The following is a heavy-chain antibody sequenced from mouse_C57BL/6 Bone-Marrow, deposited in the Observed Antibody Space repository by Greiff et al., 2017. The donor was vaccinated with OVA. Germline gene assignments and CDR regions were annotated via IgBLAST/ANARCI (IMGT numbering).Heavy chain of an antibody. D-gene: IGHD2-3*01. CDR3: ARSWLLREAMDY. CDR2: INPNNGGT. Sequence: VQLQQSGPELVKPGASVKISCKASGYTFTDYYMNWVKQSHGKSLEWIGDINPNNGGTSYNQKFKGKATLTVDKSSSTAYMERRSLTSEDSAVYYCARSWLLREAMDYWGQGTSVTVSS. CDR1: GYTFTDYY. J-gene: IGHJ4*01. V-gene: IGHV1-26*01.